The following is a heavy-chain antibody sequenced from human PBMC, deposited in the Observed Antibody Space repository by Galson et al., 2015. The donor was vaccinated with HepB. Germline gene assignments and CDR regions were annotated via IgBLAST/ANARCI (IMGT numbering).Heavy chain of an antibody. D-gene: IGHD7-27*01. V-gene: IGHV3-53*01. CDR2: ICSDGTT. CDR1: GFTVSNNY. J-gene: IGHJ4*02. CDR3: ARLGALGTYFDN. Sequence: SLRLSCAASGFTVSNNYMSWVRQAPGKGLEWVSIICSDGTTHYADSVKGRFTISRDSSKNTLSVQMNSLRAEDTAVYYCARLGALGTYFDNWGQGTLVTVSS.